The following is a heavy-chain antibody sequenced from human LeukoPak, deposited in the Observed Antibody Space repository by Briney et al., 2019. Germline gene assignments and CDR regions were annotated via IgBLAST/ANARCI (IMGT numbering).Heavy chain of an antibody. CDR1: GFTFSSYA. V-gene: IGHV3-23*01. J-gene: IGHJ5*02. CDR2: ISGSGGTT. D-gene: IGHD3-10*01. Sequence: GGSLRLSCAASGFTFSSYAMNWVRQAPGKGLECVSAISGSGGTTHYADSVKGRFTISRDNSKNTLYLQMNSLRAEDTAVYYCARDARRFGEPRLFDPWGQGTLVTVSS. CDR3: ARDARRFGEPRLFDP.